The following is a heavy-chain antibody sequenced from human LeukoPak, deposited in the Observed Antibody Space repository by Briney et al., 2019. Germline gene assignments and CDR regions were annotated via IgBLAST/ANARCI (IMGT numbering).Heavy chain of an antibody. CDR2: MYYSGST. Sequence: SETLPLTCTVSGGSITISSFYWGWIRQPPGKGLEWIGSMYYSGSTYYNPSLKSRVTISVDTSKNQFSLKLSSVTAADTAVYYCARLKDYHYHYMDVWGKGTTVTVSS. V-gene: IGHV4-39*01. J-gene: IGHJ6*03. CDR1: GGSITISSFY. CDR3: ARLKDYHYHYMDV.